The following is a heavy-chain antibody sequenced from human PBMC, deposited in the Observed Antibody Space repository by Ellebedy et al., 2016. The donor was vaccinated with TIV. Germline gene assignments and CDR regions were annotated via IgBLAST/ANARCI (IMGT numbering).Heavy chain of an antibody. Sequence: SETLSLTXTVSGGSISSYYWSWIRQPAGKGLEWIGRIYTSGSTNYNPSLKSRVTMSVDTSKNQFSLKLSSVTAADTAVYYCARDRRIAAAGRYYYYGMDVWGQGTTVTVSS. D-gene: IGHD6-13*01. V-gene: IGHV4-4*07. CDR2: IYTSGST. CDR3: ARDRRIAAAGRYYYYGMDV. J-gene: IGHJ6*02. CDR1: GGSISSYY.